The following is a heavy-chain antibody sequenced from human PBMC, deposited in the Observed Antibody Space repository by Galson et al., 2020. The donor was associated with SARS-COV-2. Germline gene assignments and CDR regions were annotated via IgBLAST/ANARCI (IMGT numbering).Heavy chain of an antibody. V-gene: IGHV3-21*01. Sequence: GGSLRLSCAASGFNFSSYSMTWVRQAPGKGLQWVASIVGSGIYRYYEDSLKGRFTISRDNAKNSLFLQMSGLESEDTAVYYCARDVTGGGGLAVWGRGTTVTVS. CDR2: IVGSGIYR. CDR3: ARDVTGGGGLAV. J-gene: IGHJ6*02. CDR1: GFNFSSYS. D-gene: IGHD2-8*02.